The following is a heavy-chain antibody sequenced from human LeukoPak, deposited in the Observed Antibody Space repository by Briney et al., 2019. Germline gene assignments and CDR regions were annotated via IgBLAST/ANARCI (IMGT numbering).Heavy chain of an antibody. J-gene: IGHJ5*02. V-gene: IGHV5-51*01. Sequence: GESLKFSCKGSGYSFTSYWIGWVRHMPEKGLEWMGIIYPGDSDTRYSPSFQGQATISADESISTAYLQWSSLKASDTAMYYCARLVVGATGWFDPWGQGTLVTVSS. CDR3: ARLVVGATGWFDP. D-gene: IGHD1-26*01. CDR2: IYPGDSDT. CDR1: GYSFTSYW.